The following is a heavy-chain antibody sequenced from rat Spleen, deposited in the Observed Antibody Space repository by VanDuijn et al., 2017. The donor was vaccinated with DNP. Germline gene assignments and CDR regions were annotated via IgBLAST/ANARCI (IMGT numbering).Heavy chain of an antibody. J-gene: IGHJ3*01. CDR2: INPDGAST. CDR1: GFTFNTYW. D-gene: IGHD1-4*01. CDR3: ARRDYPVPAY. Sequence: EVQLVETGGGLVQPGRSLKLSCVASGFTFNTYWMFWVRQAPGKGLEWVASINPDGASTYYLDSVKGRFTISRDNAKSSLYLQMNSLKSEDTATYYCARRDYPVPAYWGQGTLVTVSS. V-gene: IGHV5-58*01.